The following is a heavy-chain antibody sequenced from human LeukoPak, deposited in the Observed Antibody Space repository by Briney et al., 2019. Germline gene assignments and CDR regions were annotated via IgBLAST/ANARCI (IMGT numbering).Heavy chain of an antibody. CDR3: ARVWFRGGYDCPFDY. V-gene: IGHV3-74*01. D-gene: IGHD5-12*01. J-gene: IGHJ4*02. Sequence: GGSLRLSCVAPGFTFSSYWMHWVRQAPGKGLVWVSRINSDGRSTSYADSVKGRFTISRDNAKNTLYLQMNSLRVEDTAVYYCARVWFRGGYDCPFDYWGQGALVTVSS. CDR2: INSDGRST. CDR1: GFTFSSYW.